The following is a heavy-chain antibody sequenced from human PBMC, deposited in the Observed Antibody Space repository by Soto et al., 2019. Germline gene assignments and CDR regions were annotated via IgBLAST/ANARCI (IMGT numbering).Heavy chain of an antibody. CDR1: GYSFAGYW. J-gene: IGHJ4*02. V-gene: IGHV5-10-1*01. CDR2: IDPSDSQT. Sequence: GESLKISCKGSGYSFAGYWITWVRQKPGKGLEWMGRIDPSDSQTYYSPSLRGHVTISVTKSITTVFLQWSSLRASDTAMYYCARQIYDSDTGPNFQYYFDSWGQGTPVTVSS. D-gene: IGHD3-22*01. CDR3: ARQIYDSDTGPNFQYYFDS.